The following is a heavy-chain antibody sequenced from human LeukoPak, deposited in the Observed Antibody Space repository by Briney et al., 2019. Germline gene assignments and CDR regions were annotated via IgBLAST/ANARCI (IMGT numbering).Heavy chain of an antibody. D-gene: IGHD3-3*01. V-gene: IGHV3-20*04. Sequence: GGSLRLSCEVSGVTSEESGMSWVRQAPGKGLEWVSSINWSGVTTYYADAVKGRFTISRDKAKNSLYLQMDSLRAEDTAFYYCANGFNFWSGHYSLPPPFDQWGQGTLVTVSS. CDR1: GVTSEESG. J-gene: IGHJ4*02. CDR2: INWSGVTT. CDR3: ANGFNFWSGHYSLPPPFDQ.